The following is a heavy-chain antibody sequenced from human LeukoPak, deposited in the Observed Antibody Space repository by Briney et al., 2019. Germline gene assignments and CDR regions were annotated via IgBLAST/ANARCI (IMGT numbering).Heavy chain of an antibody. D-gene: IGHD1-26*01. CDR2: IKSKTDGGTT. V-gene: IGHV3-15*01. J-gene: IGHJ4*02. CDR1: GFTFSNAW. Sequence: GGSLRLSCAASGFTFSNAWMSWVRQAPGKGLEWVGRIKSKTDGGTTDYAAPVKGRFTISRDDSKNTLYLQMNSLKTEDTAVYYCTTDSWELLEFDYWGQGTLVTVSS. CDR3: TTDSWELLEFDY.